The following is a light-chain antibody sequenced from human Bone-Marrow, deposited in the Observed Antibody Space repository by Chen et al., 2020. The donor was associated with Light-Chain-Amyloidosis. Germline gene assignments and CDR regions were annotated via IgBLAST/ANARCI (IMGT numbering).Light chain of an antibody. CDR3: QSADSSGTYEVI. CDR2: RDT. V-gene: IGLV3-25*03. J-gene: IGLJ2*01. CDR1: DLPTKY. Sequence: SYELTQPPSVSVSPGQTARLTCSGDDLPTKYAYGYQQKPGQAPVLVIHRDTERPSGISERFSGSSSGTTATLTISGVQAEDEAEYHCQSADSSGTYEVIFGGGTKLTVL.